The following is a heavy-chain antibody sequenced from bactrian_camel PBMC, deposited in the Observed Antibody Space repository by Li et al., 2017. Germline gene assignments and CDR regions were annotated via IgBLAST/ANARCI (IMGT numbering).Heavy chain of an antibody. D-gene: IGHD5*01. CDR2: MTTPQAAT. V-gene: IGHV3S63*01. CDR1: TVTVC. J-gene: IGHJ4*01. Sequence: QVQLVESGGGSVQAGGSLRLSCAYSTVTVCMGWFRQAPGKEREGVATMTTPQAATYIADSVKGRFTISRDNSKNAVYLEMTNLKPEDTARYYCAATGMMMTIRGCLTQGTQVTVS.